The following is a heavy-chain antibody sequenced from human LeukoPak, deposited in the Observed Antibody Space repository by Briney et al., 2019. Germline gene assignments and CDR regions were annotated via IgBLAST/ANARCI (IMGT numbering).Heavy chain of an antibody. Sequence: PGGSLRLSCAASGFTFSDYYMSWIRQAPGKGLEWVSYISSSGSTIYYADSVKGRFTISRDNSKNTLYLQMNSLRAEDTAVYYCAKGGRMTTVTPGDYWGQGLLVTVSS. CDR2: ISSSGSTI. CDR1: GFTFSDYY. D-gene: IGHD4-17*01. CDR3: AKGGRMTTVTPGDY. J-gene: IGHJ4*02. V-gene: IGHV3-11*01.